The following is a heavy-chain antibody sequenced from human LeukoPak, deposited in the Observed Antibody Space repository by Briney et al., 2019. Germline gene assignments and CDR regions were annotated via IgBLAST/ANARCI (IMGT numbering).Heavy chain of an antibody. D-gene: IGHD3-10*01. CDR1: GGSFSGYY. CDR3: ASNYYGSGSLDY. Sequence: PSETLSLTCAVYGGSFSGYYWSWIRQAPGKGLEWIGEINHSGNTNYNPSLKSRVTISVDTSKNQFSLKLSSVTAADTAVYYCASNYYGSGSLDYWGQGNLVTVSS. V-gene: IGHV4-34*01. CDR2: INHSGNT. J-gene: IGHJ4*02.